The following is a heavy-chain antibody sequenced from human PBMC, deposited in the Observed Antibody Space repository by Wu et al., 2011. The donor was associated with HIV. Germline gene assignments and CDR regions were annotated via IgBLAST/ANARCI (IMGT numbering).Heavy chain of an antibody. V-gene: IGHV1-18*01. CDR1: LHLYQVMV. CDR2: ISAYNGDI. D-gene: IGHD6-13*01. CDR3: ARGRWLIAAVGTGGPNYWYFDL. Sequence: EVEEAVGPSVKVVLQGFWLHLYQVMVSPGCDTAPRTKGVEWMGWISAYNGDINYAQKLQGRVTMTTDRTTTTAYMELRSLRSDDTAVYYCARGRWLIAAVGTGGPNYWYFDLWGRGTLVTVSS. J-gene: IGHJ2*01.